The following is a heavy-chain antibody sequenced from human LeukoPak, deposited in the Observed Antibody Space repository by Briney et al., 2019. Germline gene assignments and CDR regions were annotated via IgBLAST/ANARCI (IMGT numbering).Heavy chain of an antibody. CDR1: RFTFSSYW. CDR3: AKEQTGQNYDILTGYLGGVDY. J-gene: IGHJ4*02. V-gene: IGHV3-23*01. D-gene: IGHD3-9*01. Sequence: PGGSLRLSCAASRFTFSSYWMHWVRQAPGKGLVWVSAISGSGGSTYYADSVKGRFTISRDNSKNTLYLQMNSLRAEDTAVYYCAKEQTGQNYDILTGYLGGVDYWGQGTLVTVSS. CDR2: ISGSGGST.